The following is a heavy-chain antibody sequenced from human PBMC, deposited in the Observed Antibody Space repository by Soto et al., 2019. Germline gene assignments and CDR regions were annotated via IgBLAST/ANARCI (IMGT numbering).Heavy chain of an antibody. CDR2: VSASGLNT. V-gene: IGHV3-23*01. CDR1: GFTFSTYA. D-gene: IGHD1-1*01. J-gene: IGHJ4*02. CDR3: AKERPRRTSGYFFDS. Sequence: EVQLLESGGKLVQPGGSLTLSCAASGFTFSTYAMAWVRQAPGKGLEWVSGVSASGLNTDYADPVKGRFYISRDNSKNTVSLHMNSLRAEDTALYYCAKERPRRTSGYFFDSWGQGTPVTVSS.